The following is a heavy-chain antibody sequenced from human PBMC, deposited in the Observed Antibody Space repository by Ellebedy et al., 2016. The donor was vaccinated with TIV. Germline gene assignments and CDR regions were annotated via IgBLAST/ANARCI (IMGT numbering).Heavy chain of an antibody. Sequence: ASVKVSXKASGYTFTSYGISWVRQAPGQGLEWMGWINTYNGNTVYAQKLQGRVTMTTDRSTSTAYMELRSLRSDDTAVYYCAREVEVPDVTRSPDYYYYYMDVWGKGTTVTVSS. CDR1: GYTFTSYG. V-gene: IGHV1-18*01. J-gene: IGHJ6*03. D-gene: IGHD2-2*01. CDR3: AREVEVPDVTRSPDYYYYYMDV. CDR2: INTYNGNT.